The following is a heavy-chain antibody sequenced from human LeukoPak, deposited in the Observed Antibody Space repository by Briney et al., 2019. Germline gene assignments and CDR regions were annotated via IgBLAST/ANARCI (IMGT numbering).Heavy chain of an antibody. V-gene: IGHV3-74*01. J-gene: IGHJ4*02. CDR3: TRGGFYYFDS. CDR1: GFTLGAYW. Sequence: PGGSLRLSCAASGFTLGAYWMHWVRQAPGKGLVWVSRIKSDGSPTTYADSVKGRFTISRDNAKNTLYLQMNSLRGEDTAVYYCTRGGFYYFDSWGQGTLVTVPS. CDR2: IKSDGSPT.